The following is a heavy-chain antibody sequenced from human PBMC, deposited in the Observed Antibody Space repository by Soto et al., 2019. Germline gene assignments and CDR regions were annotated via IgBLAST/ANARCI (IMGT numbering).Heavy chain of an antibody. Sequence: EVQLLESGGGLVQPGGSLTLTCIVSGFTSGKYAMSWVRQAPGKGLEWVSEIGGGGEYTNYADSVRGRFTMSRDISKNTLDMHMSRLQVEETAGYFCAKDEVAANGRANAFDIWGQGTVVTVSS. J-gene: IGHJ3*02. CDR3: AKDEVAANGRANAFDI. V-gene: IGHV3-23*01. D-gene: IGHD2-15*01. CDR1: GFTSGKYA. CDR2: IGGGGEYT.